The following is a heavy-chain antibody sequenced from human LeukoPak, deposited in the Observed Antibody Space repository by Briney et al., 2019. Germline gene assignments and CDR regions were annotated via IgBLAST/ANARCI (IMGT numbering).Heavy chain of an antibody. V-gene: IGHV4-59*01. CDR3: ARWSGYALD. D-gene: IGHD2-2*01. CDR1: GGSISNYY. J-gene: IGHJ4*02. CDR2: IYYSGST. Sequence: PSETLSLPCTVSGGSISNYYWSWIRQPPGKGLEWLGYIYYSGSTNYNPSLEGPVSMSIDPSKNQFSLTLSSVTAADTAVYYCARWSGYALDWGQGTLVSVSS.